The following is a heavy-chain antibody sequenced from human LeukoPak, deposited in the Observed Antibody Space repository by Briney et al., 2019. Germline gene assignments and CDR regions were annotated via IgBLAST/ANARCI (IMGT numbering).Heavy chain of an antibody. V-gene: IGHV4-61*02. CDR2: IYTSGST. CDR3: ARERIAARPLCAFDI. J-gene: IGHJ3*02. CDR1: GGSISSGSYY. D-gene: IGHD6-6*01. Sequence: SETLSLTCTVSGGSISSGSYYWSWIRQPAGKGLEWIGRIYTSGSTNYNPSLKSRVTISVDTSKNQFSLKLSSVTAADTAVYYCARERIAARPLCAFDIWGPGTMVTVSS.